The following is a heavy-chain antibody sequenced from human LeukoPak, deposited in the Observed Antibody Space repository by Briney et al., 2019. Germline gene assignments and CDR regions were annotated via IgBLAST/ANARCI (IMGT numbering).Heavy chain of an antibody. CDR2: INHSGST. D-gene: IGHD5-24*01. J-gene: IGHJ4*02. V-gene: IGHV4-34*01. CDR1: GGSFSGYY. Sequence: PSETLSLTCAVYGGSFSGYYWSWIRQPPGKGLEWIGEINHSGSTNYNPSLKSRVTISVDTSKNQFPLKLSSVTAADTAVYYCARGGRWLQLYFDYWGQGTLVTVSS. CDR3: ARGGRWLQLYFDY.